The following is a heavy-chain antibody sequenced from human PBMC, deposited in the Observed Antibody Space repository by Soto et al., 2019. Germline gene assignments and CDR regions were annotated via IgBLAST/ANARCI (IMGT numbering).Heavy chain of an antibody. CDR1: GFTFSSYA. Sequence: EVQLLDSGGGLVQPGGSLRLSCAASGFTFSSYAMSWVRQAPGKGLEWVSSISGSGGGIYYADSVKGRFTISRDNSKNTLYLQMNSLRAEDTAVFYCAKSRGSGTYFNPSDAFDIWGQGTMVTVSS. CDR3: AKSRGSGTYFNPSDAFDI. CDR2: ISGSGGGI. J-gene: IGHJ3*02. D-gene: IGHD3-10*01. V-gene: IGHV3-23*01.